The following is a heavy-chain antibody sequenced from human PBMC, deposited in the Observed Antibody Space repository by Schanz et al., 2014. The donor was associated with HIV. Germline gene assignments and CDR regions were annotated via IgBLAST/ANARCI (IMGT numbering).Heavy chain of an antibody. CDR3: AKDRNYYDSKYIGKGNYYYYYGMDD. D-gene: IGHD3-22*01. CDR2: ISYDGSRK. J-gene: IGHJ6*02. V-gene: IGHV3-30*18. Sequence: QVQLVESGGGVVQPGRSLRVSCAASGFTFNSYGMHWVRQAPGKGLEWVAVISYDGSRKHFADSVKGRFTISRDNSKNSLSLLIKSLRAEDAAVYYCAKDRNYYDSKYIGKGNYYYYYGMDDWGQGTTVTVSS. CDR1: GFTFNSYG.